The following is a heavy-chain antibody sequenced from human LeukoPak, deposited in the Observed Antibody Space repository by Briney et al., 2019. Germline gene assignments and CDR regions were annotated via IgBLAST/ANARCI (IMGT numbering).Heavy chain of an antibody. V-gene: IGHV1-18*01. CDR1: GYTFTSYG. J-gene: IGHJ4*02. Sequence: ASVKVSCKASGYTFTSYGISWVRQAPGQGLEWMGWISAYNGNTNYAQKLQGRVTMTTDTSTSTAYMELRSLRSDDTAVYYCARDFLVGATILILDYWGQGTLVTVSS. D-gene: IGHD1-26*01. CDR3: ARDFLVGATILILDY. CDR2: ISAYNGNT.